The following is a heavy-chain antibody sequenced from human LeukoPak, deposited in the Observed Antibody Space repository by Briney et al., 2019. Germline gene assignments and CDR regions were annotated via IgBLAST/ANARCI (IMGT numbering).Heavy chain of an antibody. CDR2: ISAYNGET. CDR1: GYTFTSYG. V-gene: IGHV1-18*01. CDR3: ARGSSLHMMDAFDI. Sequence: ASVKVSCKASGYTFTSYGISWVRQAPGQGLEWMAWISAYNGETNYTHKVQGRVTVTTETSTITAYMELRNLTSDDTAVYYCARGSSLHMMDAFDIWGQGTMVTVSS. J-gene: IGHJ3*02. D-gene: IGHD3-16*01.